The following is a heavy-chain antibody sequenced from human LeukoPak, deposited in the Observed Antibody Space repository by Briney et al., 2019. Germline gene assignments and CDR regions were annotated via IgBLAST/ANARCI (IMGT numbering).Heavy chain of an antibody. V-gene: IGHV3-64D*09. Sequence: PGGSLRLSCSASGFTLSTFSMHWVRQAPGKGLEHLSAIDTNGGTTYYADSVKGRFTISRDNSRNTLFLQMSSLRAEDTAVYYCVRDTREYYYDSSFDFWGQGTLVTVSS. CDR3: VRDTREYYYDSSFDF. D-gene: IGHD3-22*01. J-gene: IGHJ4*02. CDR2: IDTNGGTT. CDR1: GFTLSTFS.